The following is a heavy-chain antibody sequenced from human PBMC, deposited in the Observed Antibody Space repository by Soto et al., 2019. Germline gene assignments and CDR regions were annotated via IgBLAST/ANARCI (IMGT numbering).Heavy chain of an antibody. V-gene: IGHV1-69*08. CDR1: GGTSAIYT. Sequence: QVQVVQSGAEVKRPGSSLKVSCETSGGTSAIYTITWVRQAPGQGLQWMGRIVPTLSVTNYAQEFPGRLTITAGTSTTTVYMALSSLTSEDAAVYYCTTEKFGAGRGGVRYWGQGTLVTVSS. CDR3: TTEKFGAGRGGVRY. D-gene: IGHD3-10*01. CDR2: IVPTLSVT. J-gene: IGHJ4*02.